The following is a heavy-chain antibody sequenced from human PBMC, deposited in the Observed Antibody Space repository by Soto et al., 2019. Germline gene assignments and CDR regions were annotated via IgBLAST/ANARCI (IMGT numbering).Heavy chain of an antibody. CDR2: ISSSSSYI. D-gene: IGHD2-8*01. CDR1: GFTFSSYS. Sequence: PGGPLRLSCAASGFTFSSYSMNWVRQAPGKGLEWVSSISSSSSYIYYADSVKGRFTISRDNAKNSLYLQMNSLRAEDTAVYYCARDYGVYSSRVIDYWGQGTLVTVS. J-gene: IGHJ4*02. CDR3: ARDYGVYSSRVIDY. V-gene: IGHV3-21*01.